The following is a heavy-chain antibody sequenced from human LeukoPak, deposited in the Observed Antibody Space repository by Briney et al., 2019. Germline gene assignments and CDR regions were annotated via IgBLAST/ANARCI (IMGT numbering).Heavy chain of an antibody. CDR3: ARLGNYVWGPRNYYYGMDV. Sequence: ASVKVSCKASGYTFTSYGISWVRQAPGQGLEWMGWISAYNGNTNYAQKLQGRVTMTTDTSTSTAYTELRSLRSDDTAVYYCARLGNYVWGPRNYYYGMDVWGQGTTVTVSS. J-gene: IGHJ6*02. V-gene: IGHV1-18*01. CDR1: GYTFTSYG. CDR2: ISAYNGNT. D-gene: IGHD3-16*01.